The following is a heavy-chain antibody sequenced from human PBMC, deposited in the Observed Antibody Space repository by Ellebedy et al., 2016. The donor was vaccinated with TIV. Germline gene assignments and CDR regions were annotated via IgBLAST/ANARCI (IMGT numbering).Heavy chain of an antibody. CDR1: GFTFNNYA. Sequence: GESLKISCAASGFTFNNYAMSWVRQAPGKGLEWVSYISSSSSTIYYADSVKGRFTISRDNAKNSLYLQMNSLRDEDTAVYYCARDWCDYGCWLFDYWGQGTLVTVSS. V-gene: IGHV3-48*02. CDR3: ARDWCDYGCWLFDY. D-gene: IGHD4-17*01. J-gene: IGHJ4*02. CDR2: ISSSSSTI.